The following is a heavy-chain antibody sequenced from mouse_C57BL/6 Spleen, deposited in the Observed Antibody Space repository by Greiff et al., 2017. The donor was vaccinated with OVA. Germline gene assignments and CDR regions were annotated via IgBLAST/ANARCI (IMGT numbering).Heavy chain of an antibody. CDR1: GYSFTSYY. CDR3: ARRYYGSSPYWYFDV. V-gene: IGHV1-66*01. Sequence: QVQLKQSGPELVKPGASVKISCKASGYSFTSYYIHWVKQRPGQGLEWIGWIYPGSGNTKYNEKFKGKATLTADTSSSTAYMQLRSLTSEASAVYYCARRYYGSSPYWYFDVWGTGTTVTVSS. D-gene: IGHD1-1*01. CDR2: IYPGSGNT. J-gene: IGHJ1*03.